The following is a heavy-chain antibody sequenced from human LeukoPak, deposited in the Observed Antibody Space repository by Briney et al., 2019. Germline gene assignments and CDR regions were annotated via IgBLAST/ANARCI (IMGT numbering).Heavy chain of an antibody. CDR1: GYTNSVLY. D-gene: IGHD2-2*01. CDR3: ESPMRGGHVEDSFHM. J-gene: IGHJ3*02. V-gene: IGHV1-2*02. Sequence: ASVKVSCDTSGYTNSVLYVHGVPQAPGQGLEWMGWINPSSGGTKYVQKFQGRVTMTRDTSISTGYMELSRLRSDDTAVYYCESPMRGGHVEDSFHMWSQGTMVTVSA. CDR2: INPSSGGT.